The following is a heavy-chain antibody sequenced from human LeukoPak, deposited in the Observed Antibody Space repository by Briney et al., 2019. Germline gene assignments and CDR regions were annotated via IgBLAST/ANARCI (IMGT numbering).Heavy chain of an antibody. CDR2: MNPNSGNA. V-gene: IGHV1-8*01. Sequence: ASVKVSCKASGYTFTSYDINWVRQATGQGLEWMGWMNPNSGNAGYAQKSQGRVTMTRNTSISTAYMELSSLRSEDTAVYYCARMPGVAAPLDDYWGQGTLVTVSS. CDR1: GYTFTSYD. J-gene: IGHJ4*02. D-gene: IGHD2-15*01. CDR3: ARMPGVAAPLDDY.